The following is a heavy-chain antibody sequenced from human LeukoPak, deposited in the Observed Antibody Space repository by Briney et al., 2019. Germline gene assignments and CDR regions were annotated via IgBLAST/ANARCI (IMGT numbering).Heavy chain of an antibody. CDR1: GYTFTGYY. V-gene: IGHV1-2*02. J-gene: IGHJ3*01. D-gene: IGHD5-12*01. CDR3: ARVRIVATVHDAFDV. CDR2: IIPNSGGT. Sequence: ASVKVSCKASGYTFTGYYIHWVRQAPGQGLEWMGWIIPNSGGTNYAQKFQVRVTMTRDTSISTAYMELSRLRSDDTAVYYCARVRIVATVHDAFDVWAQGTMVTVSS.